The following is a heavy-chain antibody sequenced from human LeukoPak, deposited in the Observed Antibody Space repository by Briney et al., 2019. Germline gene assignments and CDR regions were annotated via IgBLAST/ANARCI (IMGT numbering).Heavy chain of an antibody. J-gene: IGHJ4*02. V-gene: IGHV1-18*01. CDR1: GGTFSSYA. D-gene: IGHD2-8*01. Sequence: VASVKVSCKASGGTFSSYAISWVRQAPGQGLEWMGWISAYNGNTNYAQKLQGRVTMTTDTSTSTAYMELRSLRSDDTAVYYCARVELLMVYALSGYWGQGTLVTVSS. CDR3: ARVELLMVYALSGY. CDR2: ISAYNGNT.